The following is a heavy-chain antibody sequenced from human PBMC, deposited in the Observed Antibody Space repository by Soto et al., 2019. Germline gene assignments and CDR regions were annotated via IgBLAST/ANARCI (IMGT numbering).Heavy chain of an antibody. CDR1: GFTVSSNY. D-gene: IGHD3-16*02. J-gene: IGHJ4*02. Sequence: GGSLRLSCAASGFTVSSNYMSWVRQAPGKGLEWVSVIYSGGSTYYADSVKGRFTISRDNSKNTLYLQMNSLGAEDTDVYYGAVLKSDYDYIWGSYRYGHDYWGQGTLVTVSS. V-gene: IGHV3-66*01. CDR2: IYSGGST. CDR3: AVLKSDYDYIWGSYRYGHDY.